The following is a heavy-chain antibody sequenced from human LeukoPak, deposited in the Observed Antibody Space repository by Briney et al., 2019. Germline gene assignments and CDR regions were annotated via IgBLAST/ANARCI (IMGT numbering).Heavy chain of an antibody. V-gene: IGHV3-23*01. J-gene: IGHJ4*02. D-gene: IGHD3-10*01. CDR1: GFTFSSYA. CDR3: ANHSPVYYYGSGSYYYFDY. Sequence: GGSLRLSCAASGFTFSSYAMSWVRQAPGKGLEWLSAISGSGGSTYYADSVKGRFTISRDNSKNTLYLQMNSLRAEDTAVYYCANHSPVYYYGSGSYYYFDYWGQGTLVTVSS. CDR2: ISGSGGST.